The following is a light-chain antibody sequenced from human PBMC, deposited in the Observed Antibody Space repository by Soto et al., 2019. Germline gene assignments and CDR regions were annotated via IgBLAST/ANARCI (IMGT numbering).Light chain of an antibody. CDR1: QSVSSY. V-gene: IGKV3-11*01. CDR2: DAS. J-gene: IGKJ1*01. Sequence: EIVLTQSPATLSLSPGERATLSCRASQSVSSYLAWYQQKPGQAPRLLIYDASKRATSIPARFSGSGSGTDFTLNISSLEPEDFAVYYCQQRGNWPRTFGQGTKVEIK. CDR3: QQRGNWPRT.